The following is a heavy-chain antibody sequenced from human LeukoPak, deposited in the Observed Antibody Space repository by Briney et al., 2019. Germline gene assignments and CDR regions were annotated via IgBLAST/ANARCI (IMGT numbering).Heavy chain of an antibody. Sequence: GGSPRLSCAASGFTFSSYGMHWVRQAPAQGLEWVAVISYDGSNKYYADSVKGRFTISRDNSKNTLYLQMNSLRAEDTAVYYCAKNPGDYWGQGTLVTVSS. CDR2: ISYDGSNK. CDR1: GFTFSSYG. J-gene: IGHJ4*02. V-gene: IGHV3-30*18. CDR3: AKNPGDY.